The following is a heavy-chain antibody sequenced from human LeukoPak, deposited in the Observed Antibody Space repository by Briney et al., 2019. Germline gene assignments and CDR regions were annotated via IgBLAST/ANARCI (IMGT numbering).Heavy chain of an antibody. J-gene: IGHJ4*02. CDR3: ASAIIAARPEYFDY. CDR1: GGTFSSYT. V-gene: IGHV1-69*02. Sequence: SVKVSCKASGGTFSSYTISWVRQAPGQGLGWMGRIIPILGIANYAQKFQGRVTITADKSTSTAYMELSSLRSEDTAVYYCASAIIAARPEYFDYWCQGTLVTVSS. CDR2: IIPILGIA. D-gene: IGHD6-6*01.